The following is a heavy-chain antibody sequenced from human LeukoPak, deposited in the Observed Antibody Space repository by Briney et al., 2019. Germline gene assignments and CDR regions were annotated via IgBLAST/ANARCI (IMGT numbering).Heavy chain of an antibody. CDR3: ARGMAGYDAFDI. V-gene: IGHV4-38-2*02. D-gene: IGHD6-19*01. CDR1: GYSISSGYY. Sequence: PSETLSLTCTVSGYSISSGYYWGWIRQPPGKGLEWIGSIYHSGSTYYNPSLKSRVTISVDTSKNQFSLKLSSVTAADTAVYYCARGMAGYDAFDIWGQGTMVTVSS. CDR2: IYHSGST. J-gene: IGHJ3*02.